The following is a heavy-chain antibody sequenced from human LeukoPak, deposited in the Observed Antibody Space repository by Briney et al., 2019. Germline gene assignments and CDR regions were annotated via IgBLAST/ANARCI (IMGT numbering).Heavy chain of an antibody. V-gene: IGHV4-30-4*08. J-gene: IGHJ4*02. CDR1: GGSISSGDYY. D-gene: IGHD3-22*01. CDR3: ARDRYYYDSSGYYYFDY. CDR2: IYYSGST. Sequence: PSQTLSLTCTVSGGSISSGDYYWSWIRQPPGKGLEWIGYIYYSGSTYYNPSLRSRVTISVDTSKNQFSLKLNSVTAADTAVYYCARDRYYYDSSGYYYFDYWGQGTLVTVSS.